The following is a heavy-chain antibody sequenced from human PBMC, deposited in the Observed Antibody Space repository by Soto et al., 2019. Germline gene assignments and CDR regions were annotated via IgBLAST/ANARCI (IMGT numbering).Heavy chain of an antibody. V-gene: IGHV3-33*08. CDR2: IWYDGSNK. J-gene: IGHJ6*02. CDR1: GFTFSSYG. Sequence: PGGSLRLSCAASGFTFSSYGMHWVRQAPGKGLEWVAVIWYDGSNKYYADSVKGRFTISRDNSKNTLYLQMNSLRAEDTAVYYCARDLQQLDLYYYYGMDVWGQGTTVTVSS. CDR3: ARDLQQLDLYYYYGMDV. D-gene: IGHD6-13*01.